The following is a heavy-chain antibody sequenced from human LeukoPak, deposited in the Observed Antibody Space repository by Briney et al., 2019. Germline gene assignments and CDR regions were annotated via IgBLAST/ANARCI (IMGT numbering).Heavy chain of an antibody. V-gene: IGHV3-33*01. CDR3: TRDAYYGSGSSFDY. Sequence: GGSLRLSCAASGFTFSSYGMHWVRQAPGKGLEWVAVIWYDGSNKYYADSVKGRFTISRDNSKNTLYLQMNSLRAEDTAVYYCTRDAYYGSGSSFDYWGQGTLVTVSS. CDR2: IWYDGSNK. D-gene: IGHD3-10*01. J-gene: IGHJ4*02. CDR1: GFTFSSYG.